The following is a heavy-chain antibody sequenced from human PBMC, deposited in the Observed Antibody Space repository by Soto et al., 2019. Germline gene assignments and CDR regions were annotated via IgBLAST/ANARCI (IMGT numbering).Heavy chain of an antibody. CDR3: ARGLWFGELQYYYYGMDV. J-gene: IGHJ6*02. Sequence: SLTCTVSGGSISSYYWSWIRQPPGKGLEWIGYIYYSGNTNYNPSLKSRVTISVDTSKNQFSLKLSSVTAADTAVYYCARGLWFGELQYYYYGMDVWGQGTTVTVSS. V-gene: IGHV4-59*01. CDR2: IYYSGNT. D-gene: IGHD3-10*01. CDR1: GGSISSYY.